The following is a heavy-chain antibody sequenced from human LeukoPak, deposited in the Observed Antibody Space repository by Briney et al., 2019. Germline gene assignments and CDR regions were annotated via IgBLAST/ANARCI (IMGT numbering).Heavy chain of an antibody. Sequence: GASVKVSCKASGYTFTSYGISWVRQAPGQGLEWMGWISAYNGNTNYAQKLQGRATMTTDTSTSTAYMELRSLRSDDTAVYYCARDRLIAAAALFDYWGQGTLVTVSS. V-gene: IGHV1-18*01. CDR2: ISAYNGNT. D-gene: IGHD6-13*01. CDR1: GYTFTSYG. J-gene: IGHJ4*02. CDR3: ARDRLIAAAALFDY.